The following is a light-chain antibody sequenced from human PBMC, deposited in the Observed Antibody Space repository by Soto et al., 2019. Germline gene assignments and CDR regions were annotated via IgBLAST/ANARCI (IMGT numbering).Light chain of an antibody. Sequence: QSVLTQPPSVSGAPGQRVTISCTESSSNIGAGYDVHWYQQLPGTAPKLLIYGTSNRPSGVPDRFSGSKSGTSASLAITGLQAEDEADYYCQSYDSSLSGYVFGTGTKVTVL. CDR3: QSYDSSLSGYV. V-gene: IGLV1-40*01. CDR2: GTS. CDR1: SSNIGAGYD. J-gene: IGLJ1*01.